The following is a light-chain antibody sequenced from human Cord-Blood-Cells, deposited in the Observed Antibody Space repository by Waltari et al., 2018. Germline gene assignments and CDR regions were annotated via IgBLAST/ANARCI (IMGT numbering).Light chain of an antibody. CDR3: CSYAGSSTYV. CDR2: EVS. J-gene: IGLJ1*01. CDR1: RSDVGIYNF. V-gene: IGLV2-23*02. Sequence: QSALTQPASVSGSPGQSITISCTATRSDVGIYNFVPWYQQHPVKAPNLMIYEVSKRPSGVSNRFSGSKSGNTASLTISGLQAEDEADYYCCSYAGSSTYVFGTGTKVTVL.